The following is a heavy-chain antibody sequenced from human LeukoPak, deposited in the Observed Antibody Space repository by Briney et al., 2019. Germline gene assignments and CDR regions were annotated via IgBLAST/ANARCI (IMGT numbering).Heavy chain of an antibody. CDR2: IYYSGST. CDR3: ARLSDYYGSGSYLDY. CDR1: GGSISSSSYY. D-gene: IGHD3-10*01. V-gene: IGHV4-39*01. J-gene: IGHJ4*02. Sequence: PSETLSLTCTVSGGSISSSSYYWGWIRPPPGKGLEWIGSIYYSGSTYYNPSLKSRVTISVDTSKNQFSLKLSSVTAADTAVYYCARLSDYYGSGSYLDYWGQGTLVTVSS.